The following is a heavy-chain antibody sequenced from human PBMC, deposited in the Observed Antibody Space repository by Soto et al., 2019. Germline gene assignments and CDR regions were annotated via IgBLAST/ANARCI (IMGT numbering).Heavy chain of an antibody. V-gene: IGHV3-23*01. J-gene: IGHJ3*02. CDR1: GFTFSSYA. CDR3: AKDLLGYCSSTSCSRRLNPRIRNASDS. CDR2: ISGSGGST. Sequence: PGGYLRVSRAASGFTFSSYAMSGVRQAPGKGLEWVSAISGSGGSTYYADSVKGRFTISRDNSKNTLYLQMNSLRAEDTAVYYCAKDLLGYCSSTSCSRRLNPRIRNASDSWCPRTMVTV. D-gene: IGHD2-2*01.